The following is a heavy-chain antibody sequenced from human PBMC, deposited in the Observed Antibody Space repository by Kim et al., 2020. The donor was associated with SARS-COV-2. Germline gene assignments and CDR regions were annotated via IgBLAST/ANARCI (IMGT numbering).Heavy chain of an antibody. CDR2: IYYSGNT. V-gene: IGHV4-61*01. D-gene: IGHD3-3*01. CDR3: ARAPNDFWSGYPYYFDY. CDR1: GGSVSSGSYF. J-gene: IGHJ4*02. Sequence: SETLSLTCPVSGGSVSSGSYFWSWIRQPPGKGLEWIGYIYYSGNTNYNPSLKSRVTMSVDTSKNQFSRKLRSVTAADTAVYYCARAPNDFWSGYPYYFDYWGQGTLVTVSS.